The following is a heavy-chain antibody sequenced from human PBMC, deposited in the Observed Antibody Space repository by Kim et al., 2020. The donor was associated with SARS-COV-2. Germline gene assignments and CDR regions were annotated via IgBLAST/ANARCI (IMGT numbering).Heavy chain of an antibody. CDR2: IYYSGST. Sequence: SETLSLTCTVSGGSISSGGYYWSWIRQHPGKGLEWIGYIYYSGSTYYNPSLKSRVTISVDTSKNQFSLKLSSVTAAATAVYYCARGETIFGVVIGCFDYWGQGTLVTVSS. CDR1: GGSISSGGYY. V-gene: IGHV4-31*03. CDR3: ARGETIFGVVIGCFDY. J-gene: IGHJ4*02. D-gene: IGHD3-3*01.